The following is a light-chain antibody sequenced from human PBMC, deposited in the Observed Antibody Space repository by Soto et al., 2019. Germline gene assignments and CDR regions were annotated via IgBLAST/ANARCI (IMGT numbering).Light chain of an antibody. V-gene: IGKV1-39*01. Sequence: DIQMTQSPSSLSASVGDRVTITCRASQNINNYLNCYQQKPGKAPKLLIYSASSLQSGVPSRFSGSGSGTDFTLAISSLQPEDFATYYCQQSYSTTSLFTFGPGTKVDIK. CDR3: QQSYSTTSLFT. CDR1: QNINNY. J-gene: IGKJ3*01. CDR2: SAS.